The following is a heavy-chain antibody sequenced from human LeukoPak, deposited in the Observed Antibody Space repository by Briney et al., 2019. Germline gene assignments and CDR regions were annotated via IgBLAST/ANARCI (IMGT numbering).Heavy chain of an antibody. J-gene: IGHJ5*02. CDR1: GYTFTSYY. Sequence: ASVEVSCKASGYTFTSYYMHWVRQAPGQGLEWMGIINPSGGSTSYAQKFQGRVTMTRDTSTSTVYMELSSLRSEDTAVYYCARSNYYDSSGLNGGHWFDPWGQGTLVTVSS. V-gene: IGHV1-46*01. CDR2: INPSGGST. CDR3: ARSNYYDSSGLNGGHWFDP. D-gene: IGHD3-22*01.